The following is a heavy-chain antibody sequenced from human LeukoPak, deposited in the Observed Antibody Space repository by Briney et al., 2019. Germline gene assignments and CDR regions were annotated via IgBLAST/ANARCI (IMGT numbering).Heavy chain of an antibody. D-gene: IGHD4-17*01. V-gene: IGHV4-4*07. CDR1: GDSFSGYY. Sequence: SETLSLTCAVYGDSFSGYYWSWIRQPAGKGLEWIGRIYTSGSTNYNPSLKSRVTISVDTSKNQFSLKLSSVTAADTAVYYCARDQGYGDPGYWGQGTLVTVSS. CDR3: ARDQGYGDPGY. CDR2: IYTSGST. J-gene: IGHJ4*02.